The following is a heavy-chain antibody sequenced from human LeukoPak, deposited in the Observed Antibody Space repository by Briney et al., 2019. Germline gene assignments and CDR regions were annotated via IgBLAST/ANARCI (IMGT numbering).Heavy chain of an antibody. CDR1: GGSFSGYY. J-gene: IGHJ4*02. D-gene: IGHD6-19*01. CDR3: ARVVAVAGRDY. CDR2: INHSGST. V-gene: IGHV4-34*01. Sequence: SETLSLTCAGYGGSFSGYYWSWIRQPPGKGLEWIGEINHSGSTNYNPSPKSRVTISVDTSKNQFSLKLSSVTAADTAVYYCARVVAVAGRDYWGQGTLVTVSS.